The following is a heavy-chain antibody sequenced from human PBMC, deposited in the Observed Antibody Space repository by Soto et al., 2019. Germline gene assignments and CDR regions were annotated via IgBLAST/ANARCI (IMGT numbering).Heavy chain of an antibody. CDR1: VGTFSSYT. CDR3: ERDSESTDVLLCA. CDR2: IITILGIE. V-gene: IGHV1-69*08. J-gene: IGHJ5*02. D-gene: IGHD3-10*01. Sequence: QVQLVQSGAEVKKPGSSVKVSCKASVGTFSSYTISWVRQAPGQGLEWMGRIITILGIENYAQKFQGRVTISADKATSTDYMELSSLRSEDTAVYYCERDSESTDVLLCAWGQGTLVTVSS.